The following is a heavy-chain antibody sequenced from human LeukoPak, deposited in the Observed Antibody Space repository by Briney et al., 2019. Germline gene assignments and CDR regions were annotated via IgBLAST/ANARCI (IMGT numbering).Heavy chain of an antibody. D-gene: IGHD2-15*01. V-gene: IGHV3-48*03. Sequence: GGSLRLSCAASGFTFSSYEMNWVRQAPGKGLEWVSYISSSGSTIYYADSVKGRFTISRDNAKNSLYLQMNSLRAEDTAVYYCARDHRAATKLYYFDYWGQGTLVTVSS. CDR2: ISSSGSTI. CDR1: GFTFSSYE. J-gene: IGHJ4*02. CDR3: ARDHRAATKLYYFDY.